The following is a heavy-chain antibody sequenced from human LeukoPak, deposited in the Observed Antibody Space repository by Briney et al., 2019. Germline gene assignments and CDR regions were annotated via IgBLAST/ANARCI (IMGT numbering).Heavy chain of an antibody. CDR1: GHSISSGHY. J-gene: IGHJ4*02. CDR2: SYHSGST. V-gene: IGHV4-38-2*02. Sequence: SETLSLTCTVSGHSISSGHYWGWIRQPPGKGLEWIGSSYHSGSTYYNPSLKSRVTISVDTSKNQFSLKLTSVTAADTAVYYCARVAGSFESWGQGTLVTVS. D-gene: IGHD2-21*01. CDR3: ARVAGSFES.